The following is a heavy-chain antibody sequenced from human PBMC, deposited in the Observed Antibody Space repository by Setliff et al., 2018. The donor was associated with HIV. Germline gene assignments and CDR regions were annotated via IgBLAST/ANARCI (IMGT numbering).Heavy chain of an antibody. CDR3: AVTMVRGLGSFDY. D-gene: IGHD3-10*01. CDR2: IYHSGST. CDR1: GFSLSTSGV. V-gene: IGHV4-38-2*02. Sequence: SGPTLVTPTQTLTLTCTFSGFSLSTSGVGVGWIRQPPGKGLEWIGSIYHSGSTYYNPSLKSRVTISVDTSKNQFSLELSSVTAADTAVYYCAVTMVRGLGSFDYWGQGTLVTVSS. J-gene: IGHJ4*02.